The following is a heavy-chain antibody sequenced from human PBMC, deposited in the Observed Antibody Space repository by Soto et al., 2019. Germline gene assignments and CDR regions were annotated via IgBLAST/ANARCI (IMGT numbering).Heavy chain of an antibody. D-gene: IGHD3-3*01. Sequence: SETLSLTCTVSGGSISSYYWSWIRQPPGKGLEWIGYIYYSGSTNYNPSIKSRVTISVDTSKNQFSLKLSSVTAADTAAYYCARDSYDFWSGNLDPWGQGTLVTVSS. CDR3: ARDSYDFWSGNLDP. J-gene: IGHJ5*02. CDR2: IYYSGST. CDR1: GGSISSYY. V-gene: IGHV4-59*01.